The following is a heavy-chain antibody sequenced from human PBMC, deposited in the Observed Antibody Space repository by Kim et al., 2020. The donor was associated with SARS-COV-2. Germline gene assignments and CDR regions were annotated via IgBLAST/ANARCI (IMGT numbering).Heavy chain of an antibody. CDR2: IRSKAYGGTT. D-gene: IGHD3-3*01. CDR3: TRDRGVVIRPDAFDI. Sequence: GGSLRLSCTASGFTFGDYAMSWVRQAPGKGLEWVGFIRSKAYGGTTEYAASVKGRFTISRDDSKSIAYLQMNSLKTEDTAVYYCTRDRGVVIRPDAFDIWGQGTMVTVSS. J-gene: IGHJ3*02. V-gene: IGHV3-49*04. CDR1: GFTFGDYA.